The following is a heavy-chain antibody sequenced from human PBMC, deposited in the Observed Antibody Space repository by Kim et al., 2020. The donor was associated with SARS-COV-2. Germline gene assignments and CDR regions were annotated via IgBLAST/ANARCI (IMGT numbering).Heavy chain of an antibody. V-gene: IGHV6-1*01. CDR3: VRYSGWYYFDY. Sequence: YSDYAVSVKSRITINPGTSKNQFSLQLTSVTPEDTAFYYCVRYSGWYYFDYWGQGTLVIVSS. J-gene: IGHJ4*02. CDR2: YS. D-gene: IGHD6-19*01.